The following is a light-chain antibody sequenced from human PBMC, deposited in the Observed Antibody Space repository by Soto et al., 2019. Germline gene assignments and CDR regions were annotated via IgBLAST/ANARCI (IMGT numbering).Light chain of an antibody. CDR2: EGS. V-gene: IGLV2-23*01. CDR1: SSDVGSYSL. CDR3: CSYAGSTTYV. Sequence: QSVLTHPASVSGSPGQSITISCTGTSSDVGSYSLVSWYQQHPGKAPKLMIYEGSKRPSGVSNRFSGSKSGNTASLTISGLQAEDEADYYCCSYAGSTTYVFGTGTKVTVL. J-gene: IGLJ1*01.